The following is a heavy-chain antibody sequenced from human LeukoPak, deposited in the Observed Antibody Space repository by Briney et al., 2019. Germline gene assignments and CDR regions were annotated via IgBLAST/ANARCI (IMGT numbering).Heavy chain of an antibody. D-gene: IGHD3-3*01. CDR3: ARCREFWSGHFGMDYFDS. CDR1: EFTFSTYW. V-gene: IGHV3-7*01. Sequence: PGGSLRLSCAASEFTFSTYWMSWVRQAPGKGLEWVATIDQDGSEKDYVDSVKGRFTISRDNARNSLFLQLNSLRGEDTGVYFCARCREFWSGHFGMDYFDSWGLGALVTVSS. J-gene: IGHJ4*02. CDR2: IDQDGSEK.